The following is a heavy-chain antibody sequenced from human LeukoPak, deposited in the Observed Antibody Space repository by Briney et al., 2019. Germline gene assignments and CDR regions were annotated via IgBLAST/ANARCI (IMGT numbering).Heavy chain of an antibody. Sequence: GGSLRLSRAPSGFTLSDYYMSWIRHAPGRGLEWGSYISSSSSYTNSADSVKGRFTTSRDNAKNSLYLQMNSLRAEDTAVYYCAREVRPYGMDVWGKGTTVTVSS. J-gene: IGHJ6*04. D-gene: IGHD3-10*01. V-gene: IGHV3-11*06. CDR2: ISSSSSYT. CDR3: AREVRPYGMDV. CDR1: GFTLSDYY.